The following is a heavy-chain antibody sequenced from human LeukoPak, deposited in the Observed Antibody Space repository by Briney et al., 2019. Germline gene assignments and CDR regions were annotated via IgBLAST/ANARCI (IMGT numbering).Heavy chain of an antibody. D-gene: IGHD3-10*01. CDR3: ARGVRP. V-gene: IGHV3-30*02. CDR2: IWYDGSNK. Sequence: GGSLRLSCAASGFSFSNYAMHWVRQAPGKGLEWVAFIWYDGSNKYYADSVEGRFTISRDNSKNTLYLQMNSLRSEDTAVYYCARGVRPWGQGTLVTASS. CDR1: GFSFSNYA. J-gene: IGHJ5*02.